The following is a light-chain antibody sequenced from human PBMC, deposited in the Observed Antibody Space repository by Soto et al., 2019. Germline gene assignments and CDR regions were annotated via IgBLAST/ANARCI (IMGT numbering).Light chain of an antibody. CDR2: EVS. CDR1: SSDVGGYNY. CDR3: SSYSGTNYHYV. V-gene: IGLV2-8*01. J-gene: IGLJ1*01. Sequence: QSALTQPPSASGSFGQSVTISCTGTSSDVGGYNYVSWYQQHPGKATKLMNYEVSERPSGVPDRFSGSKSGNTASLTFFGLQADDEADYYCSSYSGTNYHYVFGTGTKVTVL.